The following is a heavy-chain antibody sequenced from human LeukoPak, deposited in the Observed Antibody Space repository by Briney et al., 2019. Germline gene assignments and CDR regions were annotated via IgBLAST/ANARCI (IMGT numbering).Heavy chain of an antibody. J-gene: IGHJ3*02. V-gene: IGHV4-39*07. D-gene: IGHD1-7*01. CDR3: ARPRFVWNYWHAFDI. CDR2: ISYSGNT. Sequence: PSETLSLTCIVSGGSISSSSSYWGWIRQPPGKGLEWIGSISYSGNTYYNPSLKSRITISVDTSKNQFSLKLSSVTAADTAVYYCARPRFVWNYWHAFDIWGQGTMVTVSS. CDR1: GGSISSSSSY.